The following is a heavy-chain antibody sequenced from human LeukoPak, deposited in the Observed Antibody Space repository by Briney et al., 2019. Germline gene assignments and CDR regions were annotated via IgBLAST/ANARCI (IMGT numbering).Heavy chain of an antibody. D-gene: IGHD4-17*01. V-gene: IGHV3-23*01. Sequence: GGSLRLSCAASGFTFSNYAMSWVRQAPGKGLEWVLGISGSGGGTHYADSVRGRFTISRDNSKNTLYLQMNSLRAEDTAVYYCAKVRTPSTVTRPGGFDYWGQGTLVTVSS. CDR3: AKVRTPSTVTRPGGFDY. CDR2: ISGSGGGT. CDR1: GFTFSNYA. J-gene: IGHJ4*02.